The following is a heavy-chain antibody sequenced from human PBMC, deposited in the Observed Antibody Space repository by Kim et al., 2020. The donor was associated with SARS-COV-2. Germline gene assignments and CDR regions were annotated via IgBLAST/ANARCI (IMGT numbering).Heavy chain of an antibody. CDR3: AKDLIGLLAVAGSFFDY. D-gene: IGHD6-19*01. CDR2: ISGSGGST. Sequence: GGSLRLSCAASGFTFSSYAMSWVRQAPGKGLEWVSAISGSGGSTYYADSVKGRFTISRDNSKNTLYLQMNSLRAEDTAVYYCAKDLIGLLAVAGSFFDYWGQGTLVTVSS. CDR1: GFTFSSYA. J-gene: IGHJ4*02. V-gene: IGHV3-23*01.